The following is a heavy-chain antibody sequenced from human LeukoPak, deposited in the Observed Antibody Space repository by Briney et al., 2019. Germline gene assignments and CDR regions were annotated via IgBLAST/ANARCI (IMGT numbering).Heavy chain of an antibody. V-gene: IGHV3-30*02. CDR1: GFTFSSYG. CDR2: IRYDGSKE. D-gene: IGHD1-14*01. Sequence: GGSLRLSCAASGFTFSSYGMHWVHQAPGKGLEWVAFIRYDGSKEYYADSVKGRFTISRDNSKNTLYLQMNGLKTEDTAVYYCAKDSRYYYVDYWGQGTLVTVSS. CDR3: AKDSRYYYVDY. J-gene: IGHJ4*02.